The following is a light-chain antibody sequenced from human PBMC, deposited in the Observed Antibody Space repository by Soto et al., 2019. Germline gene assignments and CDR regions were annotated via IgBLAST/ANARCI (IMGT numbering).Light chain of an antibody. J-gene: IGKJ1*01. CDR3: MQARQTPWT. V-gene: IGKV2-28*01. CDR2: LGS. Sequence: DIVMTQSPLSLPVTPGEPASISCRSSQSLLHSNGYNYLDWYLQKPGQSPQLLIYLGSNRASGVADRFGGSGSGTYFPLKISRVEAEDVGDYYCMQARQTPWTFGQGTKVEIK. CDR1: QSLLHSNGYNY.